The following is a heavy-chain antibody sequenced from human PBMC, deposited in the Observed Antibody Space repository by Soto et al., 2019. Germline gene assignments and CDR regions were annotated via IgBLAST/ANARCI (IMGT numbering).Heavy chain of an antibody. J-gene: IGHJ3*02. V-gene: IGHV4-4*09. Sequence: SETLSLTCTVSGGSISTYYWNWIRLSPGKGLEWIGYIYRTGSTHYNPSLNGRVAISLDSSRKRFSLKLNSVTAADTAVYFCARQIGVLPFDIWGQGTMVTV. CDR3: ARQIGVLPFDI. CDR1: GGSISTYY. D-gene: IGHD3-3*01. CDR2: IYRTGST.